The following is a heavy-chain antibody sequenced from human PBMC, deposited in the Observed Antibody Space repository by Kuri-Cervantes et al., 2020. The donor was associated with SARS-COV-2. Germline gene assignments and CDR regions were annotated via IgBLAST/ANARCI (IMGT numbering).Heavy chain of an antibody. D-gene: IGHD3-9*01. Sequence: GESLKISCAASGFTFSSYAMSWVRQAPGKGLEWVSAISGSGGSTYYADSVKGRFTISRDNSKNTLYLQMNSLRAEDTAVYYCARDPYYDILTGYSPGWYFDLWGRGTLVTVSS. V-gene: IGHV3-23*01. CDR2: ISGSGGST. CDR3: ARDPYYDILTGYSPGWYFDL. CDR1: GFTFSSYA. J-gene: IGHJ2*01.